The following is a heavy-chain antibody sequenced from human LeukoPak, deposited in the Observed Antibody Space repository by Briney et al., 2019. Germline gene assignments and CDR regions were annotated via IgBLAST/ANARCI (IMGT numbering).Heavy chain of an antibody. CDR2: IDRSGTYT. J-gene: IGHJ3*02. D-gene: IGHD3-22*01. CDR3: ARDDSSGYYHDAFDI. CDR1: GFTVSDYY. V-gene: IGHV3-11*06. Sequence: GGSLRLSCAASGFTVSDYYMNWIRQAPGKGLEWVSYIDRSGTYTNYADSVKGRFTISRDNAKNTLYLQMNSLRAEDTAVYYCARDDSSGYYHDAFDIWGQGTMVTVSS.